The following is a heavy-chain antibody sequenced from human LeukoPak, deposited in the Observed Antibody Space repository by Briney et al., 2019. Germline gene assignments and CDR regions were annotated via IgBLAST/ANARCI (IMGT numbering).Heavy chain of an antibody. Sequence: PVGSLSVSCAASGFTFSSYAMSWVRQAPGKGLEWVSAISGRGDRTYYADSVKGRFTISRDNSKNTLYLQMNSLRAEDTAVYYCAKEQSSSGFFDYWGPGSLGAVSS. J-gene: IGHJ4*02. CDR3: AKEQSSSGFFDY. CDR1: GFTFSSYA. CDR2: ISGRGDRT. D-gene: IGHD6-6*01. V-gene: IGHV3-23*01.